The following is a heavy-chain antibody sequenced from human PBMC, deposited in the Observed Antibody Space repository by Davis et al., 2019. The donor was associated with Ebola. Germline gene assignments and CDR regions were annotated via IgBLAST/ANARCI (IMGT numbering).Heavy chain of an antibody. Sequence: GGSLRLSCAASGFTFTTYWMSWVRQAPGKGLEWLANINQDGSVTQYVDSMKGRFTISRDNAKNSLFLQMNSLRAEDTAVYYCAAADIVVVVDGTSYPHAFDTWGQGTVVTVSS. J-gene: IGHJ3*02. CDR3: AAADIVVVVDGTSYPHAFDT. CDR1: GFTFTTYW. CDR2: INQDGSVT. D-gene: IGHD2-15*01. V-gene: IGHV3-7*01.